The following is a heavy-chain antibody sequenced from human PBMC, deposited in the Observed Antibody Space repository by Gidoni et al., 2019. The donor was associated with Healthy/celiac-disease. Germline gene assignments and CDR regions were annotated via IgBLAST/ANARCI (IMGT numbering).Heavy chain of an antibody. J-gene: IGHJ4*02. CDR3: AKAGPDSSGWYFGY. D-gene: IGHD6-19*01. Sequence: QVQLVESGGGVVQPGRSRRVSCAASGSTSSSYGMHWVRRAPGKGLEWVAVISYDGSNKYYADSVKGRFTISRDNSKNTLYLQMNSLRAEDTAVYYCAKAGPDSSGWYFGYWGQGTLVTVSS. V-gene: IGHV3-30*18. CDR1: GSTSSSYG. CDR2: ISYDGSNK.